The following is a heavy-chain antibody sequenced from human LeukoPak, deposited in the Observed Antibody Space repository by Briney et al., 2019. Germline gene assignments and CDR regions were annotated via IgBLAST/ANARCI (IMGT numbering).Heavy chain of an antibody. CDR2: IYHSGST. CDR3: ARVDWLANYYYYMDV. D-gene: IGHD2-21*01. CDR1: GYSISTGYY. J-gene: IGHJ6*03. V-gene: IGHV4-38-2*02. Sequence: PSETLSLTCTVSGYSISTGYYWGWIRQPPGKGLEWIGSIYHSGSTYSNPSLKSRVTISVDTSKNQFSLNLSSVTAADTAVYYCARVDWLANYYYYMDVWGKGTTVTVSS.